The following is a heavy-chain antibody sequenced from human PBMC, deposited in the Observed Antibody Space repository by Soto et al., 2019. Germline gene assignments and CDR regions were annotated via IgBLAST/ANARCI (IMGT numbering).Heavy chain of an antibody. V-gene: IGHV3-30-3*01. D-gene: IGHD7-27*01. J-gene: IGHJ4*02. CDR2: ISYDGSNK. CDR1: GFTFSSYA. CDR3: ARDFNWGVDY. Sequence: QVQLVESGGGVVQPGRSLRLSCAASGFTFSSYAMHWVRQAPGKGLEWVAVISYDGSNKYYADSVKGRFTISRDNSKNTLYLQMNSLRAEDTAVYYCARDFNWGVDYWGQGTLVTVSS.